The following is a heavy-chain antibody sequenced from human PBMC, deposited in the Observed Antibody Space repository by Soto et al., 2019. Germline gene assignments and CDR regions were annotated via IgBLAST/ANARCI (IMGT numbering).Heavy chain of an antibody. CDR3: ARVLVSNRFGEYAYAFDI. CDR2: IVSSSSTI. Sequence: TSETLCLTCAVYGGSFSGYYWSWVRQAPGKGLEWISYIVSSSSTIYYADSVKGRFTISRDNAENSLYLQMNSLRAEDTAVYYCARVLVSNRFGEYAYAFDIWGQGTMVTVSS. J-gene: IGHJ3*02. D-gene: IGHD3-10*01. V-gene: IGHV3-48*01. CDR1: GGSFSGYY.